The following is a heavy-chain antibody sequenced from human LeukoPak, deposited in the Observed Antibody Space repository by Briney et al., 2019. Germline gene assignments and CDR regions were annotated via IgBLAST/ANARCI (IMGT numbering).Heavy chain of an antibody. CDR3: SRLGAGSSRDY. D-gene: IGHD6-13*01. CDR1: GFTFSNFA. Sequence: GGSLRFSCAASGFTFSNFAMNWVRQAPGKGLEWVSSIVGSSSTYYADSLKGRCTISRDNSKNSLYLQMKSLRAEDTAVYYCSRLGAGSSRDYWGQGTLVTVSS. CDR2: IVGSSST. V-gene: IGHV3-21*01. J-gene: IGHJ4*02.